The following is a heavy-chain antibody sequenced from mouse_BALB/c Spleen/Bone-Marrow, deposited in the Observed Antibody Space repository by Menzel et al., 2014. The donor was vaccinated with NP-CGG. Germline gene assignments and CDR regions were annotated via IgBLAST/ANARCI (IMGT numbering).Heavy chain of an antibody. CDR2: IDPSDSYT. CDR1: GYTFTSYW. V-gene: IGHV1S127*01. CDR3: TRGDYDWYFDV. D-gene: IGHD2-4*01. Sequence: QVQLQQSGAELVKPGASVKMSCKASGYTFTSYWMHWVKQRPGQGLEWIGVIDPSDSYTSYNQKFKGKATLTVDTSSSTAYMHLSSLTSEDSAVYYCTRGDYDWYFDVWGAGTTVTVSS. J-gene: IGHJ1*01.